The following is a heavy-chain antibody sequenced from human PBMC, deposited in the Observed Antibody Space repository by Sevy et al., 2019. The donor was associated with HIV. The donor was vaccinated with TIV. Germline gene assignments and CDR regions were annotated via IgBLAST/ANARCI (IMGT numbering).Heavy chain of an antibody. CDR3: ARSVVVVPAAIMSGYFDY. CDR2: IIPIFGTA. D-gene: IGHD2-2*01. Sequence: ASVKVSCKASGGTFSSYAISWVRQAPGQGLEWMGGIIPIFGTANYAQKFQGRVTITADESTSTAYMELSSLRSEDTAVYYCARSVVVVPAAIMSGYFDYWGQGTLVTVSS. J-gene: IGHJ4*02. V-gene: IGHV1-69*13. CDR1: GGTFSSYA.